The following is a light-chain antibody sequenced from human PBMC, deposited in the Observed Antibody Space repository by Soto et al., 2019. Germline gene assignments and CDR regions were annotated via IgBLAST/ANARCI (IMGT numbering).Light chain of an antibody. V-gene: IGKV2-30*02. CDR3: MXGTHRPIT. Sequence: DVVMTQSPLSLPVTRGQQASISCRSNQSLVHSDGIAYFSWFQQRPGRSPRSVIYKVSNRDSGVPXRFSGSGSGTDFALKISRVEAEDVGVYYCMXGTHRPITXGQGTRLDI. J-gene: IGKJ5*01. CDR1: QSLVHSDGIAY. CDR2: KVS.